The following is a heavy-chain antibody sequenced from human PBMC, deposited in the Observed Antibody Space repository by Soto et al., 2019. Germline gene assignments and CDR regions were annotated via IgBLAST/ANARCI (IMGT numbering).Heavy chain of an antibody. CDR3: ARTRYHYGMDV. V-gene: IGHV3-48*01. Sequence: GGSLRLSCAASGFTFSDYSLTWVRQAPGKGPEWLSYISSSSGTKYYADSVKGRFTMSRDNAKNLLYLQMNSLRAEDTAVYYCARTRYHYGMDVWGRGTTVTVSS. CDR2: ISSSSGTK. CDR1: GFTFSDYS. D-gene: IGHD1-20*01. J-gene: IGHJ6*02.